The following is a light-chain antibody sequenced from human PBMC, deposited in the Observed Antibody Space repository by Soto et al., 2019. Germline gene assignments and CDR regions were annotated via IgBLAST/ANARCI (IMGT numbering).Light chain of an antibody. J-gene: IGKJ1*01. V-gene: IGKV3-20*01. CDR3: QQYDSSWT. Sequence: EIVLTQSPGTLSLSPGERATLSCRASQSVSSYLAFYQQKPGQAPRLLIYGASSRATGIPDRFSGSGSGTDFTLTISRLGPDGFAVYYCQQYDSSWTFGQGTKVEIK. CDR1: QSVSSY. CDR2: GAS.